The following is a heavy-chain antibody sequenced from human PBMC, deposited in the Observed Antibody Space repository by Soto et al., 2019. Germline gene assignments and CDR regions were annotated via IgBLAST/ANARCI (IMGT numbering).Heavy chain of an antibody. CDR2: MNPNSGNT. Sequence: ASVKVSCKASGYTFTSYDINWVRQATGQGLEWMGWMNPNSGNTGYAQKFQGRVTMTRDTSINTAYMELSSLRSDDTAVYYCARDAPLAAANYWGQGTLVTVSS. D-gene: IGHD6-13*01. J-gene: IGHJ4*02. V-gene: IGHV1-8*01. CDR3: ARDAPLAAANY. CDR1: GYTFTSYD.